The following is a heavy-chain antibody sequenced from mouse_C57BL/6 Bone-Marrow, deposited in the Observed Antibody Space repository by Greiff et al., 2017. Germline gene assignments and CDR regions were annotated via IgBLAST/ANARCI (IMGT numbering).Heavy chain of an antibody. J-gene: IGHJ1*03. CDR3: ASGAITTVVAHWYFDV. CDR2: IYPGSGSP. CDR1: GYTFTSYW. Sequence: QVQLQQPGAELVKPGASVKMSCKASGYTFTSYWITWVKQRPGQGLEWIGDIYPGSGSPNYNEKFKSKANLTVDTSSSTAYMQLSSLTSEDSAVYYCASGAITTVVAHWYFDVWGTGTTVTVSS. D-gene: IGHD1-1*01. V-gene: IGHV1-55*01.